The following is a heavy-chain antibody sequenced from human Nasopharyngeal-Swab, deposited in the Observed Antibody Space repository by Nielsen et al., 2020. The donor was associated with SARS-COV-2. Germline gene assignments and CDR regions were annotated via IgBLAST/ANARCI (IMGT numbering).Heavy chain of an antibody. Sequence: ASVKVSCKASGGTFSSYAITWVRQAPGKGLEWMGGFDPEDGETIYAQKFQGRVTMTEDTSTDTAYMELSSLRSEDTAVYYCATEWAYLRNSGSFRYLGYWGQGTLVTVSS. D-gene: IGHD1-26*01. CDR3: ATEWAYLRNSGSFRYLGY. CDR2: FDPEDGET. J-gene: IGHJ4*02. CDR1: GGTFSSYA. V-gene: IGHV1-24*01.